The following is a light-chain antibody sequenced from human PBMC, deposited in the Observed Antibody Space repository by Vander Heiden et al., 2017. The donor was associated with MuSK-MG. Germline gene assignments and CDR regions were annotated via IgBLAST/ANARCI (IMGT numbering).Light chain of an antibody. CDR1: SSNIGNNA. Sequence: QSVLTPPPSVSEPPRQRVTISCSGSSSNIGNNAVNWYQQLPGKAPKLLIYYDDLLPSGVSDRFSGSKSGTSASLAISGLQSEDEADDYCAAWDDSLNGLNWVFGGGTKLTVL. J-gene: IGLJ3*02. CDR2: YDD. V-gene: IGLV1-36*01. CDR3: AAWDDSLNGLNWV.